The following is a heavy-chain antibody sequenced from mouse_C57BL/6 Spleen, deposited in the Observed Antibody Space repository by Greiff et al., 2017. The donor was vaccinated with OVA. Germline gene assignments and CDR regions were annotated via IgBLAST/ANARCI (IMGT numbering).Heavy chain of an antibody. D-gene: IGHD4-1*01. CDR2: SRNKANDYTT. J-gene: IGHJ2*01. CDR3: ARDLTGYFDY. Sequence: EVQLVESGGGLVQSGRSLRLSCATSGFTFSDFYMEWVRQAPGKGLEWIAASRNKANDYTTEYSASVKGRFIVSRDTSQSILYLQMNALRAEDTAIYYCARDLTGYFDYWGQGTTLTVSS. CDR1: GFTFSDFY. V-gene: IGHV7-1*01.